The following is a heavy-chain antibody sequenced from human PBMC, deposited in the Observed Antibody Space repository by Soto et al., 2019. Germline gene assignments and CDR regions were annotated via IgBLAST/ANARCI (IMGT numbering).Heavy chain of an antibody. CDR1: GGSFSGYY. CDR2: INHSGST. D-gene: IGHD3-9*01. V-gene: IGHV4-34*01. J-gene: IGHJ4*02. Sequence: QVQLQQCGAGLLKPSETLSLTCDVYGGSFSGYYWSWMRQPPGKGLEWIGEINHSGSTNYNPSLTRRGTKSVDTCKYQFSLKLRSVTAADTAVYYCARWFDWHDAGSPRAHFDYWGQGTLITVSS. CDR3: ARWFDWHDAGSPRAHFDY.